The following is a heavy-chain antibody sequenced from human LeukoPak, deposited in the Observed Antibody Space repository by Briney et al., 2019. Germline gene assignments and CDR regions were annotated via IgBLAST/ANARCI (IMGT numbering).Heavy chain of an antibody. Sequence: GGTLRLSCAASGFTFSSYGMHWVRQAPAKGLERVAFIRYDGSKEYYADSVKGRFTISRDNSKNTLYLQMNSLKTEDTAVYYCAKDSRYYYVDYWGQGTLVTVSS. J-gene: IGHJ4*02. CDR3: AKDSRYYYVDY. D-gene: IGHD1-14*01. V-gene: IGHV3-30*02. CDR2: IRYDGSKE. CDR1: GFTFSSYG.